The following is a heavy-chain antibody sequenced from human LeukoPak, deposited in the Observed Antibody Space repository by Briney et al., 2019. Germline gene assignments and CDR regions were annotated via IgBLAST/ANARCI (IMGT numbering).Heavy chain of an antibody. CDR1: GFTFGSYA. CDR2: ISGGGSTT. Sequence: GGSLRLSCAASGFTFGSYAMSWVRQAPGKGLEWVSAISGGGSTTYYADSVKGRSTISRDNSKNTLYLQMNSLRAEDTAVYYCAKVTGSGIWGQGTLVIVSS. CDR3: AKVTGSGI. J-gene: IGHJ4*02. V-gene: IGHV3-23*01. D-gene: IGHD3-10*01.